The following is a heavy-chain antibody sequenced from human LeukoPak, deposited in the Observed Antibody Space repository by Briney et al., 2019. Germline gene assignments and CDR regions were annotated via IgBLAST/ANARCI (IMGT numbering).Heavy chain of an antibody. Sequence: SETLSLTCTVSGGSISSSSYYWGWIRQPPGKGLEWIGSIYYSGSTYYNPSLKSRVTISVDTSKNQFSRKLSSVTAADTAVYYCARGCSSGWPYYYYGMDVWGRGTTVTVSS. CDR2: IYYSGST. CDR1: GGSISSSSYY. CDR3: ARGCSSGWPYYYYGMDV. J-gene: IGHJ6*02. D-gene: IGHD6-19*01. V-gene: IGHV4-39*07.